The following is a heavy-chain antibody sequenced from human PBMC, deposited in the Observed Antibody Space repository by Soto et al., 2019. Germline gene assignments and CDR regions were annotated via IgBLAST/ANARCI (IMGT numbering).Heavy chain of an antibody. V-gene: IGHV3-30-3*01. J-gene: IGHJ6*02. CDR3: ARQGIWARKYHYRNLDV. D-gene: IGHD4-4*01. Sequence: QVQLVESGGGVVQPGRSLRLSCAASGFTFTDHAIHWVRQAPGRGLEWVALISSDGSSKYFADSVKCRFTVSRDNSKNTLSLHMNSLRTEDTAVYYCARQGIWARKYHYRNLDVWGQGTTVTVSS. CDR1: GFTFTDHA. CDR2: ISSDGSSK.